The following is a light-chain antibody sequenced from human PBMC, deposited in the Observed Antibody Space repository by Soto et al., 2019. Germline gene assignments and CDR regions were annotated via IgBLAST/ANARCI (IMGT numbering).Light chain of an antibody. Sequence: QSVLTQSSSASASLGSSVKLTCTLSSGHSSYIIAWHQQQPGKAPRYLMKLEGSGSYNKGSGVPDRFSGSSSGADRYLTISNLLWEDESDYDFEPWDRNPHVVCGGGTPLTVL. CDR1: SGHSSYI. CDR2: LEGSGSY. J-gene: IGLJ2*01. V-gene: IGLV4-60*02. CDR3: EPWDRNPHVV.